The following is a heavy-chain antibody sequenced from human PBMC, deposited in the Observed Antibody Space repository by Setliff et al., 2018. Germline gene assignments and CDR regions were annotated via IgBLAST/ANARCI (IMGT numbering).Heavy chain of an antibody. Sequence: ASVKVSCKASGYTFISYYMHWVRQAPGQGLEWMGIINFSGGKTRYAQNFQGRVTMTRDTSTSTVSMELGSLISEDTAVYYCASERTYNYDSSGYHRPNWYFDYWGQGTLVTVSS. J-gene: IGHJ4*02. V-gene: IGHV1-46*01. CDR3: ASERTYNYDSSGYHRPNWYFDY. CDR1: GYTFISYY. D-gene: IGHD3-22*01. CDR2: INFSGGKT.